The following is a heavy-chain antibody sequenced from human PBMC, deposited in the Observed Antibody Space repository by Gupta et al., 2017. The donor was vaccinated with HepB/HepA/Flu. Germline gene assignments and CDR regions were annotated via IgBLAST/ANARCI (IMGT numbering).Heavy chain of an antibody. CDR2: IKLNVREK. Sequence: ELQLVESGGGLVQPGGSLRIPWVASGFRVSGFWMSWVRQAPGKGLEWVANIKLNVREKYYVDSVKGRFTISRDNAKNSLYLQMDRLRAEDTGTYYCGRNNHDIDVWGQGTTVTVSS. D-gene: IGHD1-14*01. CDR1: GFRVSGFW. CDR3: GRNNHDIDV. V-gene: IGHV3-7*03. J-gene: IGHJ6*02.